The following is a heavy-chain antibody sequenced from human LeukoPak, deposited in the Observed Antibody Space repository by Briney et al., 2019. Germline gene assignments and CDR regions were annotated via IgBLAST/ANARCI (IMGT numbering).Heavy chain of an antibody. J-gene: IGHJ4*02. V-gene: IGHV4-59*08. D-gene: IGHD1-26*01. CDR3: ARQPSGTYDLDY. CDR1: GGSISSYY. Sequence: PSETLSLTCTVSGGSISSYYWSWIRQPPGKGLEWIGYIYYSGSTYYNPSLKSRVTISIDTSKNQFSLKLSSVTAADTAVYYCARQPSGTYDLDYWGQGTLVTVSS. CDR2: IYYSGST.